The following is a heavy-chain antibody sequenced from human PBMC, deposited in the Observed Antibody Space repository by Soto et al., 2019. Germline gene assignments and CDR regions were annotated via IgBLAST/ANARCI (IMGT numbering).Heavy chain of an antibody. CDR1: GYTFTGYY. Sequence: GASVKVSCKASGYTFTGYYMHWVRQAPGQGLEWMGWINPNSGGTNYAQKFQGWVTMTRDTSISTAYMELSRLRSDDTAVYYCARDLGNYYDSSGGGRMDVWGQGTTVTVSS. D-gene: IGHD3-22*01. V-gene: IGHV1-2*04. CDR2: INPNSGGT. CDR3: ARDLGNYYDSSGGGRMDV. J-gene: IGHJ6*02.